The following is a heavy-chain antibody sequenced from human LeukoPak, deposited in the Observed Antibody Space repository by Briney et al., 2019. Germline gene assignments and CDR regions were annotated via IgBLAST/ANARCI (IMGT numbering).Heavy chain of an antibody. J-gene: IGHJ5*02. V-gene: IGHV4-34*01. Sequence: SETLSLTCAVYGGSFSGYYWSWIRQPPGKGLEWIGEINHSGSTNYNPSLKSRVTISVDTSKNQFSPKLSSVTAADTAVYYCASRGCSSTSCYERGHWFDPWGQGTLVTVSS. CDR3: ASRGCSSTSCYERGHWFDP. CDR1: GGSFSGYY. CDR2: INHSGST. D-gene: IGHD2-2*01.